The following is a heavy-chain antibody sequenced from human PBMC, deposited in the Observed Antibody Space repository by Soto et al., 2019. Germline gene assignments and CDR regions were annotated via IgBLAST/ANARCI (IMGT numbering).Heavy chain of an antibody. Sequence: ASVKVSCKASGYTFTYYAMHWVRQAPGQRLEWMGWIDTSNGHTKYSLKFQSRVTITRDTSASTAYMEVSSLRSEDTAVYYCARGEGDNYGYADYWGQGTLVTVSS. D-gene: IGHD5-18*01. V-gene: IGHV1-3*04. CDR1: GYTFTYYA. J-gene: IGHJ4*02. CDR3: ARGEGDNYGYADY. CDR2: IDTSNGHT.